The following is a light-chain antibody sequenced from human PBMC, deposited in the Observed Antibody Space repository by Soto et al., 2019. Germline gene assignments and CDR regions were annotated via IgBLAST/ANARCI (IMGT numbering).Light chain of an antibody. Sequence: DIQLTQSPSSRSESVGDGVTTTCRAVRAIGGYLAWYQQKPGKVPELLIYATSTLQSGAPSRFSGSGSGTDFTLTISSLQPEDVATYYCHKYNHAPTFGGGTKVEIK. V-gene: IGKV1-27*01. J-gene: IGKJ4*01. CDR3: HKYNHAPT. CDR1: RAIGGY. CDR2: ATS.